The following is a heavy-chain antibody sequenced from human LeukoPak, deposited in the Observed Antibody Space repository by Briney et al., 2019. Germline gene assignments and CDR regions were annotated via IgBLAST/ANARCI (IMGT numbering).Heavy chain of an antibody. CDR1: RGTFSNFA. V-gene: IGHV1-69*05. D-gene: IGHD3-22*01. J-gene: IGHJ3*02. CDR3: ARDYYDSRGEAFDI. Sequence: SVKVSCKASRGTFSNFAISWVRQAPGQGLEWMGGIIPIFGTPNYAQKFQGRVTITTDESTSTAYMDLSSLRSEDTAVYYCARDYYDSRGEAFDIWGLGTMVTVSS. CDR2: IIPIFGTP.